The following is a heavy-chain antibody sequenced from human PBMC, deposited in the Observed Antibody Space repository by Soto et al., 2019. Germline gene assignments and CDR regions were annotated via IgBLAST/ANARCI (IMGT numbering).Heavy chain of an antibody. V-gene: IGHV3-9*01. J-gene: IGHJ1*01. D-gene: IGHD6-13*01. Sequence: GGSLRLSCAASGFTFDDYAMHWVRQAPGKGLEWVSGISWNSGSIGYADSVKGRFTISRDNAKNTLYLQMNRLRAEDTAWYYCAKGPYSSSWYQGSEYFQHWGQGTLVTVSS. CDR3: AKGPYSSSWYQGSEYFQH. CDR2: ISWNSGSI. CDR1: GFTFDDYA.